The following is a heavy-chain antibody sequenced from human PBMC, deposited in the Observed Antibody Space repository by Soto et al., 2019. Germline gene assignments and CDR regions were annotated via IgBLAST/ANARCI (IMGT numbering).Heavy chain of an antibody. J-gene: IGHJ4*02. CDR1: GGSVSTSRYY. Sequence: PSETLSLTCSVSGGSVSTSRYYWAWLRQPPGKGLEWIGSIIYSGGRDYTPSLRSRVTISVDTSRNEVALKLTSMTAADTALYLCASQETESASSYLSPFDSWGRGIMVTVSS. D-gene: IGHD2-21*02. CDR2: IIYSGGR. V-gene: IGHV4-39*01. CDR3: ASQETESASSYLSPFDS.